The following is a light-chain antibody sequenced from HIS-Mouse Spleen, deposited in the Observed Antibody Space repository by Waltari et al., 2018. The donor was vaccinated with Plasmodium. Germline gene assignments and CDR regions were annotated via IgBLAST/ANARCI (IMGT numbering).Light chain of an antibody. CDR2: EDS. CDR1: ALPKNY. J-gene: IGLJ3*02. Sequence: SYELTQPHSVSVSPGQTARLTCSGDALPKNYAYWYQQKSGQAPVLVIYEDSKRPSGIPERFSGSSSGTMATLTISGAQVEDEADYYCYSTDSSGNHRVFGGGTKLTVL. CDR3: YSTDSSGNHRV. V-gene: IGLV3-10*01.